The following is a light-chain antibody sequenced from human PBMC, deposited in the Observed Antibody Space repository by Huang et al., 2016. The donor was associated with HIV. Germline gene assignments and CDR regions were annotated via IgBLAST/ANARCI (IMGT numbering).Light chain of an antibody. CDR3: QQYDKWPPGWT. Sequence: EIVMTPSPATLSVSPGERATLSCRASQSVSSNFAWYQQKPGQAPKLLIYGASTRASGIPARFGGSGSGTEFTLTITSLQSEDFAVYYCQQYDKWPPGWTFGQGTKVEIK. V-gene: IGKV3-15*01. J-gene: IGKJ1*01. CDR2: GAS. CDR1: QSVSSN.